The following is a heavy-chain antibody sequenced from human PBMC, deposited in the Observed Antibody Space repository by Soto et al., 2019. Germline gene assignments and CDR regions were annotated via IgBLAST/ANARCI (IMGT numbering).Heavy chain of an antibody. V-gene: IGHV3-30*18. D-gene: IGHD1-26*01. CDR2: ISYDGSKK. CDR3: AKGSYSGVYSDFDY. CDR1: GFTFSNYD. Sequence: QAGGSLRLSCAASGFTFSNYDMYWVRQAPGKGLEWVAVISYDGSKKYYADSVKGRFTLSRDNSKNTLYLQMSSLRPGDTAVYYCAKGSYSGVYSDFDYWGQGTLVTVSS. J-gene: IGHJ4*02.